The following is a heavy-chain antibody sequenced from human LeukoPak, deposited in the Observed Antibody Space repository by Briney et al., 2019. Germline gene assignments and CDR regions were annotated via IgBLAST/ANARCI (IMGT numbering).Heavy chain of an antibody. D-gene: IGHD5-18*01. CDR3: ARRGYSYGRHWFDP. J-gene: IGHJ5*02. CDR1: GGSFSGYY. Sequence: SETLSLTCAVYGGSFSGYYWSWIRQPPGKGLEWIGEINHSGSTNYNPSLKSRVTISVDTSKNQFSLKLSSVTAADTAVYYCARRGYSYGRHWFDPWGQGTLVTVSS. CDR2: INHSGST. V-gene: IGHV4-34*01.